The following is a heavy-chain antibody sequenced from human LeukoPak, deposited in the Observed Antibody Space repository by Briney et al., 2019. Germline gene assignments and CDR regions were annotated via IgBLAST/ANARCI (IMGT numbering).Heavy chain of an antibody. CDR1: GYTFTSYD. Sequence: ASVKVSCKASGYTFTSYDISWVRQATGQGLEWMGWMNPNSGNTGYAQKFQGRVTITRNTSISTAYMELSSLRSEDTAVYYCARDNYDFWSGYTVFDYWGQGTLVTVSS. CDR3: ARDNYDFWSGYTVFDY. D-gene: IGHD3-3*01. CDR2: MNPNSGNT. V-gene: IGHV1-8*03. J-gene: IGHJ4*02.